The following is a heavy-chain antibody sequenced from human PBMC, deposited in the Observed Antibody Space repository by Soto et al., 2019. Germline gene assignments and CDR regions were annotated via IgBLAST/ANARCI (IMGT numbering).Heavy chain of an antibody. J-gene: IGHJ4*02. CDR2: ISAYNGNT. V-gene: IGHV1-18*01. CDR1: GYTFTSYG. CDR3: ARDLGYCSGGSCPISY. D-gene: IGHD2-15*01. Sequence: ASVKVSCKASGYTFTSYGISWVRQAPGQGLEWMGWISAYNGNTNYAQKLQGRVTMTTDTSTSTAYMELRSLRSDDTAVYYCARDLGYCSGGSCPISYWGQGTLVTVSS.